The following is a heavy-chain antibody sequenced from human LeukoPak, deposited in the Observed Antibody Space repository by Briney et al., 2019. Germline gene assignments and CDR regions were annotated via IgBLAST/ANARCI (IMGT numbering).Heavy chain of an antibody. D-gene: IGHD6-19*01. V-gene: IGHV3-53*01. CDR1: GFTVSSNY. J-gene: IGHJ4*02. CDR3: ARGQWLVLLDY. Sequence: PGGSLRLSCAASGFTVSSNYMSWVRQAPGKGLEWVSVIYSGGSTYYADSVKGRFTISRDNSKNTLYLQMNSLRAEDTAVYYCARGQWLVLLDYWGQGTLVTVSS. CDR2: IYSGGST.